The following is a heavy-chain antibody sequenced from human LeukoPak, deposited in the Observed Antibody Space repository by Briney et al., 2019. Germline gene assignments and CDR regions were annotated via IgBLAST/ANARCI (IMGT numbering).Heavy chain of an antibody. CDR3: AREDFYDSGSNDY. Sequence: ASVKVSCKASGYTFSNYDINWVRQAPGQRLEWMGWINAGNGNTKYSQEFQGRVTITRDTSASTAYMELSSLRSEDTAVYYCAREDFYDSGSNDYWGQGTLVTVSS. CDR1: GYTFSNYD. J-gene: IGHJ4*02. V-gene: IGHV1-3*03. CDR2: INAGNGNT. D-gene: IGHD3-22*01.